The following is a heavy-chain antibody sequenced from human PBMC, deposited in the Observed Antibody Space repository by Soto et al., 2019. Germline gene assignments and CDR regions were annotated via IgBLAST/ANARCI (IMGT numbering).Heavy chain of an antibody. Sequence: QVQLVQSGVEVQKPGSSVKVSCKASGYTFSSYVINWLRQAPGQGLEWMGWISPYNGNTNYGQNLQGRVTMTTDTYTSIVDMELRSLRSDATAVYYCARAGGVWGSFRYFDSWGQGTLVTVSP. D-gene: IGHD3-16*02. CDR3: ARAGGVWGSFRYFDS. CDR2: ISPYNGNT. J-gene: IGHJ5*01. V-gene: IGHV1-18*04. CDR1: GYTFSSYV.